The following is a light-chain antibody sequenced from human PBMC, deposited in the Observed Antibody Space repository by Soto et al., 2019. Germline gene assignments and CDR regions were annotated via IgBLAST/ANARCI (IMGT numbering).Light chain of an antibody. J-gene: IGKJ3*01. Sequence: EIVLTQSPGTLSLSPGERATLSCRASQSVSSNNLAWYQQRPGQAPRLVIYGASTRATSIPERFSGSGSGTAFTLTISRLEPEDVAVDYCQQYGSSLFTFGPGTKVDIK. CDR3: QQYGSSLFT. CDR1: QSVSSNN. CDR2: GAS. V-gene: IGKV3-20*01.